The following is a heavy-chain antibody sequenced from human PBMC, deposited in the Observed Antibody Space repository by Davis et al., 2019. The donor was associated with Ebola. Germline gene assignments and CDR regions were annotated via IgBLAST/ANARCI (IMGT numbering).Heavy chain of an antibody. CDR1: VITFSSYA. CDR2: ISGSGGST. V-gene: IGHV3-23*01. CDR3: ARGGYCSGGSCYGPLPQGL. Sequence: GESLKISCTDSVITFSSYAMTWVRQAPGKGLEWVSAISGSGGSTYYADSVKGRFTISRDNSKNTLYLQMNSLRAEDTAVYYCARGGYCSGGSCYGPLPQGLWGQGTLVTVSS. D-gene: IGHD2-15*01. J-gene: IGHJ4*02.